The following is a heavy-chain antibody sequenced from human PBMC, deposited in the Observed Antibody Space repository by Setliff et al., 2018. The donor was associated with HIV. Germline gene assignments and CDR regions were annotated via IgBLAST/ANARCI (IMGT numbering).Heavy chain of an antibody. CDR3: ARGARLLAAYSDRWDYFYMAV. CDR1: GGSFSVYY. V-gene: IGHV4-34*01. Sequence: SETLSLTCTVSGGSFSVYYWRWIRQPPGKGLEWIGEINHSGSTHYNPSLKSRFIISVDTSKNQFSLKVNSMTAADTAVYYCARGARLLAAYSDRWDYFYMAVWGKGTTVTVSS. D-gene: IGHD1-26*01. CDR2: INHSGST. J-gene: IGHJ6*03.